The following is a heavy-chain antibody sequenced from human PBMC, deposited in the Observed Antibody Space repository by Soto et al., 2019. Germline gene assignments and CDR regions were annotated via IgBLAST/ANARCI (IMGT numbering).Heavy chain of an antibody. D-gene: IGHD1-26*01. V-gene: IGHV4-34*01. CDR3: ARTPTRGASAWLDP. CDR2: IHLSGRV. Sequence: QVQLLQWASGLLKPSETLSLTCALYGGSFGDYHWHWIRQSPGKGLEWIGEIHLSGRVNFTPSLKSRTSLSMDTSRNQFFLTVRSVTAADTAVYFCARTPTRGASAWLDPWGRGHLVTVSS. CDR1: GGSFGDYH. J-gene: IGHJ5*02.